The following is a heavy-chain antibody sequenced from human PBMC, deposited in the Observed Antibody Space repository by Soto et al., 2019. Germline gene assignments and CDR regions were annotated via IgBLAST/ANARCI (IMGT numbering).Heavy chain of an antibody. V-gene: IGHV4-59*08. J-gene: IGHJ4*02. D-gene: IGHD1-26*01. CDR2: IYPSGST. Sequence: SETLSLACRVSGGYISGYDVSWIRQPPGKGLEWIGEIYPSGSTKYNPSLNSRVTISADTSENQFSLNLSSVTATDTAVYYCARHLLRGFPGQDYWGLGTLVTVSS. CDR3: ARHLLRGFPGQDY. CDR1: GGYISGYD.